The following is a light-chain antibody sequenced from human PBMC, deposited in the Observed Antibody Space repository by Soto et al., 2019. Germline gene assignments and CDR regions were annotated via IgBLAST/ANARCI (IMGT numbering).Light chain of an antibody. CDR3: QQYNGYSPWT. V-gene: IGKV1-5*01. CDR1: QSISSW. CDR2: DAS. J-gene: IGKJ1*01. Sequence: DIQMTQSPSTLSASVGDGVTITCRASQSISSWLAWFQQKPGKAPRLLIYDASSLDTGVPSRFSGSGSGTEFTLTISSLQPDDFATYYCQQYNGYSPWTFGQGTKVEIK.